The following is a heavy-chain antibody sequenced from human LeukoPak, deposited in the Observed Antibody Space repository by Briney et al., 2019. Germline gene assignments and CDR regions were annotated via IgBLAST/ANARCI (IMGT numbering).Heavy chain of an antibody. CDR1: GGSISSGSYY. Sequence: SETLSLTCTVSGGSISSGSYYWSWIRQPAGKGLEWIGRIYTSGSTNYNPSLKSRVTISVDTSKNQFSLKLSSVTAADTAVHYCARAGITMVRGVITWFDPWGQGTLVTVSS. J-gene: IGHJ5*02. V-gene: IGHV4-61*02. D-gene: IGHD3-10*01. CDR2: IYTSGST. CDR3: ARAGITMVRGVITWFDP.